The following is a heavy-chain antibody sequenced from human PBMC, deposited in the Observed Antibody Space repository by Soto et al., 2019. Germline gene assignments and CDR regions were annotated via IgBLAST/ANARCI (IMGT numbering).Heavy chain of an antibody. CDR2: IIPIFGTA. V-gene: IGHV1-69*13. D-gene: IGHD3-10*01. CDR3: AGGVTYYYGSGSYPEYYYYYYGMDV. Sequence: ASVKVSCKASGGTFSSYAISWVRQAPGQGLEWMGGIIPIFGTANYAQKFQGRVTITADESTSTAYMELSSLRSEDTAVYYCAGGVTYYYGSGSYPEYYYYYYGMDVWGQGTTVTVSS. J-gene: IGHJ6*02. CDR1: GGTFSSYA.